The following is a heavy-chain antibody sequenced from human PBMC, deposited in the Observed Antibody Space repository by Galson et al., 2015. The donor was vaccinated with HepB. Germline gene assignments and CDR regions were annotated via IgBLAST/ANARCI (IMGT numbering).Heavy chain of an antibody. J-gene: IGHJ6*02. V-gene: IGHV1-69*01. CDR3: AAVFRFLEWSPGYYDGMDV. CDR2: IIPTFGTT. CDR1: GGTFSNYA. D-gene: IGHD3-3*01. Sequence: SCKASGGTFSNYAISWVRQAPGQGLEWMGGIIPTFGTTNYVQKFQGRVTITADEYTSPAYMELSSLRSEDTAVYYCAAVFRFLEWSPGYYDGMDVWGQGTTVTVSS.